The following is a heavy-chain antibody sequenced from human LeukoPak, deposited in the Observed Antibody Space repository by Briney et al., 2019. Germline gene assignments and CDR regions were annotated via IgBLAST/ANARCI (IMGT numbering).Heavy chain of an antibody. CDR1: GFTFSSYW. D-gene: IGHD2-2*01. CDR2: IKQDGSEK. J-gene: IGHJ5*02. V-gene: IGHV3-7*01. Sequence: PGGPLRLSCAASGFTFSSYWMGWVRQAPGKGLEWVANIKQDGSEKYYVDSVKGRFTISRDNAKDSLYLQMNSLRAEDTAVYYCARVCSSTSCYFKTRNWFDPWGQGTLVTVSS. CDR3: ARVCSSTSCYFKTRNWFDP.